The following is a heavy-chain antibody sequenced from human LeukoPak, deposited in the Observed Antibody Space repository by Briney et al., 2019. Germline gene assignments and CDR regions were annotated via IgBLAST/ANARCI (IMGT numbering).Heavy chain of an antibody. CDR2: ISGSGGST. Sequence: PGGSLRLSCAASGFTFSNFAMSWVRQAPGKGLEWVSAISGSGGSTYYADSVKGRFTISRDNSKNTLYLQMNSLRAEDTAVYYCVKDRPCDPCMPMDAWGQGTTVTVSS. V-gene: IGHV3-23*01. J-gene: IGHJ6*02. D-gene: IGHD2-2*01. CDR1: GFTFSNFA. CDR3: VKDRPCDPCMPMDA.